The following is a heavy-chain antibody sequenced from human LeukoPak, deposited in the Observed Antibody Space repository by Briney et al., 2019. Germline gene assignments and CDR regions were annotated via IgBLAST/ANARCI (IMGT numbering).Heavy chain of an antibody. CDR3: ARDGCSSTSCPRGVRYYGMDV. V-gene: IGHV3-53*01. CDR1: GFTVSSNY. Sequence: GGSLRLSCAASGFTVSSNYMSWVRQAPGKGLEWVSVIYSGGSTYYADSVKGRFTISGDNSKNTLYPQMNSLRAEDTAVYYCARDGCSSTSCPRGVRYYGMDVWGQGTTVTVSS. CDR2: IYSGGST. J-gene: IGHJ6*02. D-gene: IGHD2-2*01.